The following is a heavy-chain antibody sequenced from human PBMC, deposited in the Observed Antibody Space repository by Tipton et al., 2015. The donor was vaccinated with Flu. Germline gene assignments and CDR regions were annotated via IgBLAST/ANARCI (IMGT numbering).Heavy chain of an antibody. CDR2: ISYDGRGN. J-gene: IGHJ6*02. D-gene: IGHD3-10*01. V-gene: IGHV3-30*03. CDR3: AHRGFGELSLYYSGMDV. Sequence: SLRLSCATSGFIFSNYGFHWVRQAPGKGLEWVAAISYDGRGNWYADSVKGRFTISRDNSKKTVYLQMNSLRGEDTAVYYCAHRGFGELSLYYSGMDVWGQGPSVTVSS. CDR1: GFIFSNYG.